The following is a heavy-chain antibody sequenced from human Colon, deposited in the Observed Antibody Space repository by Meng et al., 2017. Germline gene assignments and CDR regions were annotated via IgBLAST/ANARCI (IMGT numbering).Heavy chain of an antibody. CDR3: GTAIDS. Sequence: APPVWAGASLGQPGISPTSSCAGSGFIFSNVWMRWVPRTPGEWLGCVGHIKSTSNGATPDYPIAMKGSFTISSYASKRTLYLQTNTPKYDDTAMYSTGTAIDSWGQGTLVTVSS. CDR1: GFIFSNVW. V-gene: IGHV3-15*02. J-gene: IGHJ5*01. CDR2: IKSTSNGATP.